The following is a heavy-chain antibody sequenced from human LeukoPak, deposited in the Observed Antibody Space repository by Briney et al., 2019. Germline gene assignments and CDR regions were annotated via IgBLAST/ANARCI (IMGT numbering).Heavy chain of an antibody. V-gene: IGHV1-8*03. CDR1: GYTFTSYD. CDR2: MNPNSGNT. J-gene: IGHJ4*02. Sequence: ASVKVSCKASGYTFTSYDINWVRQATGQGLEWMGWMNPNSGNTGYAQKFQGRVAITRNTSISTAYMELSSLRSEDTAVYYCARGGGLHEAWELFYWGQGTLVTVSS. CDR3: ARGGGLHEAWELFY. D-gene: IGHD1-26*01.